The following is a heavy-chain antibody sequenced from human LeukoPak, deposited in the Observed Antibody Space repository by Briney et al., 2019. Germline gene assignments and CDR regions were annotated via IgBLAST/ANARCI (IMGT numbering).Heavy chain of an antibody. CDR3: VSPRGFSYGYFDY. J-gene: IGHJ4*02. D-gene: IGHD5-18*01. CDR1: GGSISSSSAY. V-gene: IGHV4-39*01. Sequence: SSETLSLTCTVSGGSISSSSAYWGWIRQPPGKGLEWIGSIYYSKNTYYNPSLKSRVTISADTSKNLFSLTLGSVSATDTAVYYCVSPRGFSYGYFDYWGQGTLVTVSS. CDR2: IYYSKNT.